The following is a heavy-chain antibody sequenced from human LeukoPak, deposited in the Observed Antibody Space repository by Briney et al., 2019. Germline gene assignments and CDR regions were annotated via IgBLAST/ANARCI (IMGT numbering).Heavy chain of an antibody. CDR2: ISSSSSYI. D-gene: IGHD6-19*01. V-gene: IGHV3-21*01. CDR3: ARDFGGLGYFDY. J-gene: IGHJ4*02. Sequence: GGSLRLSCAASGFTFSSYSMNWVRQAPGKGLEWVSAISSSSSYIYYADSVKGRFTISRDNAKHSLYLQMNSLRAEDTAVYYCARDFGGLGYFDYWGQGTLVTVSS. CDR1: GFTFSSYS.